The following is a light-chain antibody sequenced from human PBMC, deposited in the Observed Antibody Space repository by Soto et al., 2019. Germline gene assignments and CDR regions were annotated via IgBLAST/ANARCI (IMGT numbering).Light chain of an antibody. J-gene: IGLJ2*01. CDR2: EVS. Sequence: QSALTQPPSASGSPGQSVTISCTGTSSDVGGYNYVSWYQLQPGKAPKLMIYEVSKRPSGVPDRFSGSKSGNTASLTVSGLQAEDEADYYCSSYAGSNNLVFGGGTKLTVL. V-gene: IGLV2-8*01. CDR1: SSDVGGYNY. CDR3: SSYAGSNNLV.